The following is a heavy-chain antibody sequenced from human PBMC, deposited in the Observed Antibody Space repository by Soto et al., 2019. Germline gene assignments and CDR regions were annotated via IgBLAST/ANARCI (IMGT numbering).Heavy chain of an antibody. J-gene: IGHJ6*02. CDR1: GFTFRSYG. D-gene: IGHD1-26*01. CDR3: AKDVVVGATPGLGDYYYYYGMDV. CDR2: ISYDGSNK. Sequence: QVQLVESGGGVVQPGRSLRLSCAASGFTFRSYGMHWVRQAPGKGLEWVAVISYDGSNKYYADSVKGRFTISRDNSKNTLYRQMNSLRAEDTAVYYCAKDVVVGATPGLGDYYYYYGMDVWGQGTTVTVSS. V-gene: IGHV3-30*18.